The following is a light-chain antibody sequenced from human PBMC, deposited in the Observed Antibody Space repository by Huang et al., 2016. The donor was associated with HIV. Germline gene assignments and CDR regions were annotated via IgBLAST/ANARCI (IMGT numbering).Light chain of an antibody. V-gene: IGKV1-39*01. CDR3: QQSYRIPRT. J-gene: IGKJ2*01. Sequence: DIQMTQSPSSLSAFVGDRVILTCRAGQSVDKYLNWYQQMPGRAPKLLIDGASSFQGGVSSRFSGSGSGTDFTLTIKRLQPEDAATYFCQQSYRIPRTFGQGTLLEI. CDR1: QSVDKY. CDR2: GAS.